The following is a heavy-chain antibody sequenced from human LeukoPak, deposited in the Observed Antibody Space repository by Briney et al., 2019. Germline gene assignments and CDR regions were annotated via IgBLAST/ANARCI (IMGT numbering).Heavy chain of an antibody. D-gene: IGHD2-15*01. CDR1: GYSFTNYW. CDR2: IYPDDSDT. J-gene: IGHJ4*02. V-gene: IGHV5-51*01. CDR3: ARYCSGGTCHQGIDY. Sequence: GESLKISCKGSGYSFTNYWIGWVRQTPGKGLEWMGIIYPDDSDTKYSLSFQGQVTISADKSINTAYVQWNSLKASDTARYYCARYCSGGTCHQGIDYWGQGTLVTVSS.